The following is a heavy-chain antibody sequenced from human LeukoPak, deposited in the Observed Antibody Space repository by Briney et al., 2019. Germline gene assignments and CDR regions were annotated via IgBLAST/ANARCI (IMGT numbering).Heavy chain of an antibody. Sequence: GGSLRLSCAASGFTFSSYGMSWVRQDPGKGLEWVSAISGSGGSTYYADSVKGRFTISRDNSKNTLYLQMNSLRAEDTAVYYCAKGRPDTMVRGVIKNWGQGTLVTVSS. CDR1: GFTFSSYG. CDR3: AKGRPDTMVRGVIKN. D-gene: IGHD3-10*01. CDR2: ISGSGGST. J-gene: IGHJ4*02. V-gene: IGHV3-23*01.